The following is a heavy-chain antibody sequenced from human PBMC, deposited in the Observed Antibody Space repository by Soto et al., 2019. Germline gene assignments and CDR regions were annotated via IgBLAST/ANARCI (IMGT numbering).Heavy chain of an antibody. J-gene: IGHJ3*01. CDR3: ARGDRGGCDL. Sequence: EVQLVESGGGLVQPGESLRLSCAASGFTFDYYWMHWVRQAPGKGLVWVSRVHNGGTTTTYADSVKGRFTISRDNARNTESLQMSSLRAEDTAIYYCARGDRGGCDLWGHGTMVTVSS. CDR2: VHNGGTTT. CDR1: GFTFDYYW. D-gene: IGHD3-16*01. V-gene: IGHV3-74*01.